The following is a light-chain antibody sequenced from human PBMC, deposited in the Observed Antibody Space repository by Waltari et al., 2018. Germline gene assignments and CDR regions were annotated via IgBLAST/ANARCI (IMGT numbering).Light chain of an antibody. Sequence: QSVLTQPPSVSGTPGQRVTISCSGSTSNIGAGHDVHWYQHLPGTAPKLLIYGNNNRPSGVPERFSGSKACTSASLAITGLQADDEADYFCQSFDNMLSGGVVFGGGTKLAVL. CDR3: QSFDNMLSGGVV. J-gene: IGLJ2*01. V-gene: IGLV1-40*01. CDR1: TSNIGAGHD. CDR2: GNN.